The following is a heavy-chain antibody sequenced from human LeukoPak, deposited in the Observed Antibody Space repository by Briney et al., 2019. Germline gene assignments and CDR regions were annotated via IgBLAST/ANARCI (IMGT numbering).Heavy chain of an antibody. CDR2: ISYDGSNK. J-gene: IGHJ6*03. CDR3: ARDREDYDFWSGYYYYMDV. V-gene: IGHV3-30-3*01. D-gene: IGHD3-3*01. CDR1: GFTFSSYA. Sequence: GRSLRPSCAASGFTFSSYAMHWVRQAPGKGLEWVAVISYDGSNKYYADSVKGRFTISRDNSKNTLYLQMNSLRAEDTAVYYCARDREDYDFWSGYYYYMDVWGKGTTVTVSS.